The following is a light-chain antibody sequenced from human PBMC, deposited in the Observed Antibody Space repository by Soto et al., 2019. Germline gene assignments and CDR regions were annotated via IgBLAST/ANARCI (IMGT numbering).Light chain of an antibody. J-gene: IGKJ5*01. CDR3: QQYNDWVT. CDR2: GAS. V-gene: IGKV3D-15*01. CDR1: QSVSSN. Sequence: EIVMTQSPATLSVSPAERAALSGRASQSVSSNLAWYQQKPGQAPRLLIYGASTRATGIPARFGGSGSETEFTLTISSLESEDVALYYCQQYNDWVTFGQGTRLEIK.